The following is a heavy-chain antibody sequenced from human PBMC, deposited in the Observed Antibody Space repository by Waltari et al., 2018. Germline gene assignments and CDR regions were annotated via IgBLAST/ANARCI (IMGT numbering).Heavy chain of an antibody. D-gene: IGHD1-26*01. CDR2: ISSVSSTI. CDR3: AREDRSGSFPLDY. V-gene: IGHV3-48*04. Sequence: EVQLVESGGGLVQPGGSLRLSCAASGFTFSTYSMTWVRQAPGKGLEWVSYISSVSSTIYYADSVKGRFSISRDNAKNSLYLQMNSLRAEDTAVYYCAREDRSGSFPLDYWGQGTLVTVSS. J-gene: IGHJ4*02. CDR1: GFTFSTYS.